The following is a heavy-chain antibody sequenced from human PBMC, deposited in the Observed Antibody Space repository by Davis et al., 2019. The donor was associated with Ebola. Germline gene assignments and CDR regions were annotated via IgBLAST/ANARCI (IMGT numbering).Heavy chain of an antibody. Sequence: MPSETLSLTCTVSGGSISSSSYYWGWIRQPPGKGLEWIGSIYYSGSTYYNPSLKSRVTISVDTSKNQFSLKLSSVTAADTAVYYWARLRPAAGTIDYWGQGTLVTVSS. CDR1: GGSISSSSYY. V-gene: IGHV4-39*01. D-gene: IGHD6-13*01. CDR3: ARLRPAAGTIDY. J-gene: IGHJ4*02. CDR2: IYYSGST.